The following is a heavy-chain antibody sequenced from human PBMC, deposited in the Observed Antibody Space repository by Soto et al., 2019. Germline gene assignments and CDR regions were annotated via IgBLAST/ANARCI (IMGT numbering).Heavy chain of an antibody. Sequence: EVQLVESGGGLVKPGGSLRLSCAASGFTLSSYSMNWVRQAPGKGLEWVSSISSSSSYIYYADSVKGRFTISRDNAKNSLYLQMNSLRAEDTAVYYCASSWFGELLSDWGQGTLVTVSS. J-gene: IGHJ4*02. D-gene: IGHD3-10*01. CDR2: ISSSSSYI. CDR1: GFTLSSYS. V-gene: IGHV3-21*01. CDR3: ASSWFGELLSD.